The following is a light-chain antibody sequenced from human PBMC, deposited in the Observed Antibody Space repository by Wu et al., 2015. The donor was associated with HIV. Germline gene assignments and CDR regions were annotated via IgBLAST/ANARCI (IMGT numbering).Light chain of an antibody. V-gene: IGKV3-20*01. J-gene: IGKJ1*01. CDR1: QSVSSNY. CDR2: AAS. Sequence: EIVLTQSPGTLSLSPGESATLSCRASQSVSSNYLAWYQQKPGQAPRLLIYAASSRATGVPDRFSGSGSGTDFTLTISRLEPEVFAVYYCQQCDTSLAWTFGQGTKVEIK. CDR3: QQCDTSLAWT.